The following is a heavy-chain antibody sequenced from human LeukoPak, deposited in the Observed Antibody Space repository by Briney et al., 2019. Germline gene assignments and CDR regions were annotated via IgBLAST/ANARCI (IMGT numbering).Heavy chain of an antibody. CDR2: ISAYNGNT. CDR1: GYTFTSYG. D-gene: IGHD2-2*01. J-gene: IGHJ5*02. CDR3: ARDTCSSTSCYGNWFDR. Sequence: ASVKVSCKASGYTFTSYGISGVRQAPGQGLEWMGWISAYNGNTNYAQKLKGRVTMTTDTSTSKAYMELRSLRSDDTAVYYCARDTCSSTSCYGNWFDRWGQGTLVTVSS. V-gene: IGHV1-18*01.